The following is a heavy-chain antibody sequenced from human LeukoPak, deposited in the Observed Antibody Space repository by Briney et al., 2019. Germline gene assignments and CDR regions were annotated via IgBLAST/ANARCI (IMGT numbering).Heavy chain of an antibody. CDR2: ISSLSGTI. Sequence: GGSLRLSCAASGFIFSSYSMNWVRQAPGEGLEWVSYISSLSGTIYYADSVKGRFTISRDNAKNSLYLQMDSLRAEDAAVYYCAKAPVTSCRGAYCYPFDYWGQGTLVTVSS. CDR1: GFIFSSYS. D-gene: IGHD2-21*01. CDR3: AKAPVTSCRGAYCYPFDY. J-gene: IGHJ4*02. V-gene: IGHV3-48*01.